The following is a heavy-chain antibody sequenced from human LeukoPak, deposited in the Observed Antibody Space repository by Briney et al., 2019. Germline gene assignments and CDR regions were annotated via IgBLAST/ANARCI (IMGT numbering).Heavy chain of an antibody. J-gene: IGHJ5*02. CDR3: ASSGWYGNWFDP. CDR1: GGSISSYY. V-gene: IGHV4-59*01. Sequence: SETLSLTCTVSGGSISSYYWSWIRQPPGKGLEWIGYVYYSGSTNYNPSLKSRVTISVDTSKNQFSLKLSSVTAADTAVYYCASSGWYGNWFDPWGQGTLVTVSS. CDR2: VYYSGST. D-gene: IGHD6-19*01.